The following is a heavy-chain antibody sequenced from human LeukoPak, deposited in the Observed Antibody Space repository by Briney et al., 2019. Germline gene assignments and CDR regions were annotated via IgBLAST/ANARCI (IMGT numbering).Heavy chain of an antibody. CDR1: GFTFSSNY. Sequence: GGPLRLSCAASGFTFSSNYMSWVRQAPGKGLEWVSVIHTGGSTYYADSVKGRFTISRDTSNNTLYLQMNSLRADDTAVYYCAREGKWLQLRYFDYWGQGTLVTVSS. CDR2: IHTGGST. V-gene: IGHV3-53*01. J-gene: IGHJ4*02. D-gene: IGHD5-24*01. CDR3: AREGKWLQLRYFDY.